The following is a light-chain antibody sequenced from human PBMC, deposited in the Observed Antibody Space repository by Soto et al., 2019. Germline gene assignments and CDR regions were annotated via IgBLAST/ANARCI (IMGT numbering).Light chain of an antibody. Sequence: IQISQSPSTLSASVGGTVTITCRASQSISSWLAWYQQKPGIAPKLLIYKASTLQSGVPSRFSGSGYGTVFTLTISRLQPDDSATYYCQQYDVYSTFGQGTKVDIK. CDR1: QSISSW. CDR3: QQYDVYST. CDR2: KAS. J-gene: IGKJ1*01. V-gene: IGKV1-5*03.